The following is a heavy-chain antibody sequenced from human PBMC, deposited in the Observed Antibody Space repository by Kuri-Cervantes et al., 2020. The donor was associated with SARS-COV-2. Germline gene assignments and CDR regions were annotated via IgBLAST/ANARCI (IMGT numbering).Heavy chain of an antibody. Sequence: GESLKISCAASGFTFSSYWMHWVRQAPGKGLEWVSSISSSSSYIYYADSVKGRFTTSRDNAKNSLYLQMNSLRAEDTAVYYCARVGPGDIVATIQGWPFDYWGQGTLVTVSS. D-gene: IGHD5-12*01. J-gene: IGHJ4*02. CDR1: GFTFSSYW. CDR2: ISSSSSYI. CDR3: ARVGPGDIVATIQGWPFDY. V-gene: IGHV3-21*01.